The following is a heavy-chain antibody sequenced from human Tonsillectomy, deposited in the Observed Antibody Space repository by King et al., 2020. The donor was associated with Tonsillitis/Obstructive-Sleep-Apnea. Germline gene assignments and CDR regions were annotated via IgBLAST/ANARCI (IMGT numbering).Heavy chain of an antibody. J-gene: IGHJ3*02. V-gene: IGHV3-23*04. Sequence: VQLVESGGGLVHAGGSLRLYCAASCFTFSSHAMTWFRQAPVKWLECVSCIGACGGISYPADSVKGRFTISRDNSRNTLYLQMTSLRVEDTAVYYCAKDGGVPAAIFDAFDIWGQGTMVTVSS. CDR3: AKDGGVPAAIFDAFDI. CDR2: IGACGGIS. CDR1: CFTFSSHA. D-gene: IGHD2-2*01.